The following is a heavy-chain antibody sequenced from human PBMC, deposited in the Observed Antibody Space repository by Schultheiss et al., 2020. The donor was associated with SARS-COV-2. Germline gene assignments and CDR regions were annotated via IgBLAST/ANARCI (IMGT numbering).Heavy chain of an antibody. J-gene: IGHJ6*02. D-gene: IGHD4-17*01. Sequence: SETLSLTFAVYVGSISGSFWSWIRQPPGKGLEWIGYIYYSGSTNYNPSLKSRVTISVDTSKNQFSLKLSSVTAADTAVYYCTRLSHDYGDYTYYYYGMDVWGQGTTVTVSS. CDR2: IYYSGST. V-gene: IGHV4-59*01. CDR3: TRLSHDYGDYTYYYYGMDV. CDR1: VGSISGSF.